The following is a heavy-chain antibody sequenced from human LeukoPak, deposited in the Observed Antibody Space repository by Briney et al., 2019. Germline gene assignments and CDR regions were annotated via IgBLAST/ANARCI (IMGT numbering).Heavy chain of an antibody. D-gene: IGHD6-6*01. V-gene: IGHV1-2*02. CDR3: ATASITHTRDP. CDR2: INPYSGAT. J-gene: IGHJ5*02. CDR1: GYTFTDFY. Sequence: ASVKVSCQTSGYTFTDFYLNWVRQAPGQGLEWMGWINPYSGATISAERFQGRMTMTWDASIGTAYMQLTRLRSDDTAVYYCATASITHTRDPRGQGTLVTVSS.